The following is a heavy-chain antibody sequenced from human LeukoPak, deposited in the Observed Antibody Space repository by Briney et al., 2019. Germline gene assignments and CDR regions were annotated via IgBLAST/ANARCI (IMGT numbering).Heavy chain of an antibody. CDR1: GGSISSSSYY. CDR2: IYYSGST. CDR3: ARLGTGAGAFDI. D-gene: IGHD7-27*01. J-gene: IGHJ3*02. V-gene: IGHV4-39*01. Sequence: SETLSLTCTVSGGSISSSSYYWGWIRQPPGKGLEWIGSIYYSGSTYYNPSLKSRVTISVDTSKNQFSLKLSSVTAADTAVYYCARLGTGAGAFDIWGQGAMVTVSS.